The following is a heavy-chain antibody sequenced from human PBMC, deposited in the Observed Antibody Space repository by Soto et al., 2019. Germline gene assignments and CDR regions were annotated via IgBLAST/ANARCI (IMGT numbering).Heavy chain of an antibody. J-gene: IGHJ4*02. D-gene: IGHD4-17*01. Sequence: SVKVSCKASGDTLSSYTVSWVRRAPGQGLEWMGGIIPIFGTANYAQKFQGRVTITADESTSTAYMELSSLRSEDTAVYYCARDAYGDYDPVGYWGQGTLLTVSS. CDR3: ARDAYGDYDPVGY. V-gene: IGHV1-69*13. CDR1: GDTLSSYT. CDR2: IIPIFGTA.